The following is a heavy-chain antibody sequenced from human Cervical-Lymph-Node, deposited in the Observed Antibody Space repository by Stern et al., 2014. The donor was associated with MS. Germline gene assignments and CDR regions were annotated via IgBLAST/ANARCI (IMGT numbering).Heavy chain of an antibody. D-gene: IGHD1-26*01. CDR3: ARKLNRGSYYDVFDI. V-gene: IGHV4-59*12. J-gene: IGHJ3*02. Sequence: QVQLQESGPGLVKPSETLSLTCIVSGGSIRDYYWSWIRQPPGKGLELIGYVSYSGSTNYNPSLMSRGTISVDTSQNQFSLRLISVTAADTAVYYCARKLNRGSYYDVFDIWGQGTMVTVSS. CDR1: GGSIRDYY. CDR2: VSYSGST.